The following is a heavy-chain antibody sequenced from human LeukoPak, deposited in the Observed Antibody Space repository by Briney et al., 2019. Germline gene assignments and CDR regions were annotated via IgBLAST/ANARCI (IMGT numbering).Heavy chain of an antibody. CDR3: AKDHGGTYSSSSDYYYYYMDV. Sequence: GGSLRLSCAASGFTFSHHGMNWVRQAPGKGLEWVSGVGPSGARTYYADSVKGRLTVSRDNSKNTLYLQMNSLRAEDTAVYYCAKDHGGTYSSSSDYYYYYMDVWGKGTTVTVSS. CDR2: VGPSGART. J-gene: IGHJ6*03. CDR1: GFTFSHHG. D-gene: IGHD6-6*01. V-gene: IGHV3-23*01.